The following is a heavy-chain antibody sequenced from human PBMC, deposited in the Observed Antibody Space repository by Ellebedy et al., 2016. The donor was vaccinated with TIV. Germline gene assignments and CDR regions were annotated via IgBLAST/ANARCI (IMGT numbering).Heavy chain of an antibody. Sequence: GGSLRLSCAVSGFTFRSYWMSWVRQAPGKGLEWVGNINQDGSEKYYVDSVKGRFSISRDNAKNSLYLQMNSLRAEDTALYFCARDGSYGDYLSPRHAFNMWGQGTMVTVSS. J-gene: IGHJ3*02. CDR3: ARDGSYGDYLSPRHAFNM. D-gene: IGHD4-17*01. V-gene: IGHV3-7*01. CDR1: GFTFRSYW. CDR2: INQDGSEK.